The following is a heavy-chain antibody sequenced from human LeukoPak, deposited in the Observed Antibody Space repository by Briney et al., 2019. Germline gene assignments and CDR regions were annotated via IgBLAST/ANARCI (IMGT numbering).Heavy chain of an antibody. CDR3: ARAPYSSGWYGKGYYFDY. Sequence: GGSLRLSCAASGFTFSDYYMSWIRQAPGKGLEGVSYISSSGSTIYYADSVKGRFTISRDNAKNPLYLQMNSLRAEDTAVYYCARAPYSSGWYGKGYYFDYWGQGTLVTVSS. CDR1: GFTFSDYY. D-gene: IGHD6-19*01. V-gene: IGHV3-11*04. CDR2: ISSSGSTI. J-gene: IGHJ4*02.